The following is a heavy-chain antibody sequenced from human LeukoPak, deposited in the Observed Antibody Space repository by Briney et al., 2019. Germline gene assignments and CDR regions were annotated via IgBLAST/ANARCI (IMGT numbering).Heavy chain of an antibody. Sequence: ASVKVSCKASGYTFTGYYMHWVRQAPGQGLEWMGRINPNSGGTNYAQKFQGRVTMTRDTSISTAYMELSRLRSDDTAVYYCARSSIVGATTYSDYWGQGTLVTVSS. CDR3: ARSSIVGATTYSDY. V-gene: IGHV1-2*06. D-gene: IGHD1-26*01. J-gene: IGHJ4*02. CDR1: GYTFTGYY. CDR2: INPNSGGT.